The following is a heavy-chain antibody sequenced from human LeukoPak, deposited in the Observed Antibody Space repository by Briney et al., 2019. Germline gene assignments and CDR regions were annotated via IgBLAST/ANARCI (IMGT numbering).Heavy chain of an antibody. CDR2: IYTSGST. CDR3: ARVAVGANYYYYMDV. D-gene: IGHD1-26*01. CDR1: GGSISSGSYY. Sequence: SETLSLTCTVSGGSISSGSYYWSWIRQPAGKGLEWIGRIYTSGSTNYNPSLKSRVTISVDTSKNQFSLKVSSVTAADTAVYYCARVAVGANYYYYMDVWGKGTTVTISS. V-gene: IGHV4-61*02. J-gene: IGHJ6*03.